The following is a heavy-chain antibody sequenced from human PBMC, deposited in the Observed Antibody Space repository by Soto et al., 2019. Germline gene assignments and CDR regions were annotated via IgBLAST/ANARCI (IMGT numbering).Heavy chain of an antibody. V-gene: IGHV1-18*01. CDR3: ARGGGYYGSGTYPFDY. CDR2: ISVYNYNT. Sequence: QVQLVQSGAEVKKPGASVKVSCKTSGYTFSNYGIAWVRQAPGQGLEWMGWISVYNYNTNYAQKLQGRVTMTRDIATSTAYMELRSLLSDDTAVYYCARGGGYYGSGTYPFDYWGHGTLVTVSS. CDR1: GYTFSNYG. D-gene: IGHD3-10*01. J-gene: IGHJ4*01.